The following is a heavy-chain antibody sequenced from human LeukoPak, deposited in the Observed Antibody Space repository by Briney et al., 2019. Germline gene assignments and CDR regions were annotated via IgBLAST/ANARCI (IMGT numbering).Heavy chain of an antibody. CDR3: ARAPSASAAITGGFDY. D-gene: IGHD5-24*01. V-gene: IGHV3-23*01. Sequence: GGSLRLSCAASGFTFSSYAMSWVRQAPGKGLEWVSAISGSGGSTYYADSVKGRFTISRDNSKNTLYLQMNSLRAEDTAVYYCARAPSASAAITGGFDYWGQGTLVTVSS. CDR2: ISGSGGST. J-gene: IGHJ4*02. CDR1: GFTFSSYA.